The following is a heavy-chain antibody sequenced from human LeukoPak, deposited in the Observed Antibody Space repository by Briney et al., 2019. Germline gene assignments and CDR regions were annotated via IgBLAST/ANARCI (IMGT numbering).Heavy chain of an antibody. D-gene: IGHD5-12*01. Sequence: SETLSLTCTVSGGSISSYYWSWIRQPPGKGLEWIGYIFNNGSTNYNPSLKSRVTISVDTSKNQLSLELSSVTAADTAVYYCARDWGRYSGYDYNWFDPWGQGTLVTVSS. CDR3: ARDWGRYSGYDYNWFDP. V-gene: IGHV4-59*01. CDR1: GGSISSYY. J-gene: IGHJ5*02. CDR2: IFNNGST.